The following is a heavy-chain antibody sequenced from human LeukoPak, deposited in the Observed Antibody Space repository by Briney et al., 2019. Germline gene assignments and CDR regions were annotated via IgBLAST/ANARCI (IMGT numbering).Heavy chain of an antibody. CDR2: IYYSGST. CDR1: GGSISSYY. V-gene: IGHV4-59*01. CDR3: ARNEGSSGWYHFDY. D-gene: IGHD6-19*01. J-gene: IGHJ4*02. Sequence: PSETLSLTCTVSGGSISSYYWSWIRQPPGKGLEWIGYIYYSGSTNYNPSLKSRVTISVDTSKNQFSLKLTSVTAADTAVYYCARNEGSSGWYHFDYWGQGTLVTVSS.